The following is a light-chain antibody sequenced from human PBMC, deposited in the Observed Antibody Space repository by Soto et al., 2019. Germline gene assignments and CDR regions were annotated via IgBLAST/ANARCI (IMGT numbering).Light chain of an antibody. Sequence: DIQMTQSPSTVSASVGDAVTITCRASQSISTWLAWYQQKPGKAPNLLIYDAATLESGGPSGFSGSGSGTEFTLTISSLQHDDSATYYCQQYNSYPDTFGQATKLEIK. CDR1: QSISTW. V-gene: IGKV1-5*01. CDR2: DAA. CDR3: QQYNSYPDT. J-gene: IGKJ2*01.